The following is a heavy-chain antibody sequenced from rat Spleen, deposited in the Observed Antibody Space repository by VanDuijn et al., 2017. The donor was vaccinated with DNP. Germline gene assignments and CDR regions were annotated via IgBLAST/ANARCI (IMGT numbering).Heavy chain of an antibody. CDR2: ISTGGGST. CDR3: ATGATEGFPY. Sequence: EVLLVESDGGLVQPGRSLKLSCAVSGFTFSDYYMAWVRQAATKGLEWVASISTGGGSTYYPDSVKGRFTISRDNAKSTLYLQMDSLRSEDTATYFCATGATEGFPYWGQGTLVSVSS. V-gene: IGHV5-27*01. CDR1: GFTFSDYY. J-gene: IGHJ3*01. D-gene: IGHD1-11*01.